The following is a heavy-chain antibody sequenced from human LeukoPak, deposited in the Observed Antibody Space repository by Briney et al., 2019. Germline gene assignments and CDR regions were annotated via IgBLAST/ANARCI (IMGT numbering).Heavy chain of an antibody. D-gene: IGHD1-26*01. CDR1: GGSFSGYY. J-gene: IGHJ4*02. Sequence: PSETLSLTCAVYGGSFSGYYWSWIRQPPGKGLEWIGEINHSGGTNYNPSLKSRVTISVDTSKNQFSLKLSSVTAADTAVYYCARHKSSGTYPLDYWGQGSLVTVSS. CDR2: INHSGGT. CDR3: ARHKSSGTYPLDY. V-gene: IGHV4-34*01.